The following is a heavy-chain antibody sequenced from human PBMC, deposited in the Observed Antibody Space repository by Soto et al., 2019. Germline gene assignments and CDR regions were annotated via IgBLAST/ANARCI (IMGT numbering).Heavy chain of an antibody. V-gene: IGHV3-30*18. CDR2: ISYDGSHK. Sequence: HVQLVESGGGVVQPGRSLRLSCAVSGFNFSTYGMHWVRQAPGKGLEWVAVISYDGSHKAFADSVKGRSPISRDNYKNTLFLQMNSLREEDTAVYYCEKDLVKTSSWPADWGQGTLVTVSS. D-gene: IGHD6-19*01. J-gene: IGHJ4*02. CDR3: EKDLVKTSSWPAD. CDR1: GFNFSTYG.